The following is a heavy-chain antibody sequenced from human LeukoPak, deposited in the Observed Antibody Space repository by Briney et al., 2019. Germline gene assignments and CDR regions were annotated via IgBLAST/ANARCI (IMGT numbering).Heavy chain of an antibody. CDR3: ARDSGEILTGYFGY. V-gene: IGHV3-64*04. J-gene: IGHJ4*02. CDR1: GFTFTTYA. CDR2: INSYGDGT. D-gene: IGHD3-9*01. Sequence: PGGSLRLSCSASGFTFTTYAMHWVRQAPGKGLEYVSAINSYGDGTYYADSVKGRSTISRDNSENMLYLQMNSLRAEDTAVYYCARDSGEILTGYFGYWGQGTLVTVSS.